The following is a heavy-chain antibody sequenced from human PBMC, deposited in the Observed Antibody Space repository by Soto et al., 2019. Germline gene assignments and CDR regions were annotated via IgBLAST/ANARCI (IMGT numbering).Heavy chain of an antibody. J-gene: IGHJ5*02. D-gene: IGHD1-26*01. CDR1: GYTFTSYA. CDR3: ARVVGALGHWFDP. V-gene: IGHV1-3*01. Sequence: GASVKVSCKASGYTFTSYAIHWVRQAPGQRLEWMGWINAGNGNTKYSQKFQDRVTITRDTSASTAYMELSSLRSEDTAVYYCARVVGALGHWFDPWGQGTLVTVSS. CDR2: INAGNGNT.